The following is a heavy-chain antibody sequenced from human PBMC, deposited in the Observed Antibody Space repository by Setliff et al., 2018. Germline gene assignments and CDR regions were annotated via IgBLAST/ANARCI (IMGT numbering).Heavy chain of an antibody. Sequence: GASVKVSCKASGYAFTGYYIHWVRQAPGQGLEWMGRINPNSGGTNYAQKFQGRVTMTRDTSISTAYMELSRLTSDDTAVYYCARPPRSGIIDAFDIWGQGTMVTVSS. V-gene: IGHV1-2*06. CDR3: ARPPRSGIIDAFDI. CDR1: GYAFTGYY. J-gene: IGHJ3*02. CDR2: INPNSGGT.